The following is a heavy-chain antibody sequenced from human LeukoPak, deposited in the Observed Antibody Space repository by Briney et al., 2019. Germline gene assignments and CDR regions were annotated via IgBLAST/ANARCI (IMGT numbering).Heavy chain of an antibody. Sequence: QPGGSLRLSCSASGFTFSSYAMHWVRQAPGKGLEYVSAISSNGGSTYYADSVKGRFTISRDNSKNTLYLQMSSLRAEDTAVYYCVKDTLGGYYDFWSGYLGGFDYWGQGTLVTVSS. CDR1: GFTFSSYA. V-gene: IGHV3-64D*06. CDR2: ISSNGGST. D-gene: IGHD3-3*01. CDR3: VKDTLGGYYDFWSGYLGGFDY. J-gene: IGHJ4*02.